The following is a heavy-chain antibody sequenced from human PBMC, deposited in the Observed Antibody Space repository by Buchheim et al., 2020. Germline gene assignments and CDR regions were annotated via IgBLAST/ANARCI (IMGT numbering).Heavy chain of an antibody. Sequence: QVHLVQSGAEVKKPGASVKVSCKASGYTFTGYFMHWIRQAPGQGLEWVGRVNPNSGGTTYAQEFEGRVTMTRDTSISTAYMELSRLRSDDTAVYYCATSDGVGATTAYYYGMDVWGQGTT. D-gene: IGHD1-26*01. J-gene: IGHJ6*02. CDR1: GYTFTGYF. CDR3: ATSDGVGATTAYYYGMDV. V-gene: IGHV1-2*06. CDR2: VNPNSGGT.